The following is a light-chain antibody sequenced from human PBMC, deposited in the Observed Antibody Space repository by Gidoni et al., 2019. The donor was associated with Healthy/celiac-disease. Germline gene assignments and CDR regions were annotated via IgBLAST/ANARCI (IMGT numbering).Light chain of an antibody. V-gene: IGKV1-5*01. CDR1: QSISSW. CDR3: KQYNSYLYT. CDR2: DAS. J-gene: IGKJ2*01. Sequence: DTQLTQSPSTLSAAVGDRVTITWRASQSISSWLAGYQQKPGKAPKHLINDASSLESGVPSRFSGSGSGTELTLPISSLQPDDFATYYCKQYNSYLYTFXQXTKLEIK.